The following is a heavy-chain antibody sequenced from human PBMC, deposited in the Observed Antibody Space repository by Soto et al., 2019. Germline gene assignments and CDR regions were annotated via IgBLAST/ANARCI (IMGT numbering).Heavy chain of an antibody. V-gene: IGHV4-39*07. J-gene: IGHJ4*02. CDR3: ARSRGGYFDY. CDR1: GGSISSSSYY. CDR2: IYYSGST. Sequence: SEALSLTCTVSGGSISSSSYYWGWIRQPPGKGLEWIGSIYYSGSTYYNPSPKSRVTISVDTSKNQFSLKLSSVTAADTAVYYCARSRGGYFDYWGQGTLVTVSS. D-gene: IGHD3-22*01.